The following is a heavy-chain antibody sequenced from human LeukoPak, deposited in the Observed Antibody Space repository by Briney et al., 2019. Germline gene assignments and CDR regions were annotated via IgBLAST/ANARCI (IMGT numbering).Heavy chain of an antibody. CDR1: GYTFTGYY. CDR2: INPNSGGT. CDR3: ARGPYYYYYMDV. Sequence: ASVKVSCKASGYTFTGYYMHWVRQAPGQGLEWMGWINPNSGGTNYAQKFQGRVTTTRDTSISTAYMELSRLRSDDTAVYYCARGPYYYYYMDVWGKGTTVTVSS. J-gene: IGHJ6*03. V-gene: IGHV1-2*02.